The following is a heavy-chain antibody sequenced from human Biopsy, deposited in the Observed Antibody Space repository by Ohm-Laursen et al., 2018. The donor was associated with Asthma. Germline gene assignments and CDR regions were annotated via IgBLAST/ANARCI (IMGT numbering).Heavy chain of an antibody. CDR1: GGSFSGYY. J-gene: IGHJ4*02. D-gene: IGHD3-22*01. CDR3: ARHQEAASYHYDGSIAY. Sequence: SQTLSLTCAVYGGSFSGYYWSWIRQPPGKGLEWIGEINHSGSTNYNPPLKSRVTISVDTSKNQFSLKLSSVTAADTAVYFCARHQEAASYHYDGSIAYWGQGIPVTVSS. V-gene: IGHV4-34*01. CDR2: INHSGST.